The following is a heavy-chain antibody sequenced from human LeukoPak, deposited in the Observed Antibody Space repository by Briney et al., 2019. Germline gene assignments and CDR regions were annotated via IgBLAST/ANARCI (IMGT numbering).Heavy chain of an antibody. V-gene: IGHV3-64D*09. CDR3: VILGDIYYFDY. Sequence: GGSLRLSCSASGFTFSSYAMHWVRQAPGQGLEYVSGISRNGGSTYYADSVKGRFTISRDNSKNTLYLQMSSLRAEDTAVYFCVILGDIYYFDYWGQGTLVTVSS. CDR1: GFTFSSYA. J-gene: IGHJ4*02. D-gene: IGHD1-26*01. CDR2: ISRNGGST.